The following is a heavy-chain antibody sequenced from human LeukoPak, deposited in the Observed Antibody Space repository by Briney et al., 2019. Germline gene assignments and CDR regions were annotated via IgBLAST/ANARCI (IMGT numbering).Heavy chain of an antibody. CDR1: VFTFSSYG. V-gene: IGHV3-30*18. J-gene: IGHJ4*02. D-gene: IGHD5-18*01. CDR2: ISYDGSNK. CDR3: AKDRSSGYSYGYFDY. Sequence: PGGSLRLSCAASVFTFSSYGMHWGRQAPSKGRKWVAVISYDGSNKYYAHSVKGRFTISRDNSKNTLSLQMNSLRAEDTAVYYCAKDRSSGYSYGYFDYWGQGTLVTVSS.